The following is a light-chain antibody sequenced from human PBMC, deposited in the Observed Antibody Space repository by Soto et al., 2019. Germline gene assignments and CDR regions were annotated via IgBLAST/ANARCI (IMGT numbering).Light chain of an antibody. CDR3: QQCNATPLT. CDR2: KAS. CDR1: QSISGW. Sequence: DIQMTQSPSILSASVGDRVTITCRASQSISGWLAWYQQKPGKAPNLLIYKASHLENGVPSRFSGSGSGTDFSLTITTLQPEDVGIYYCQQCNATPLTFGQGTRLEIK. V-gene: IGKV1-5*03. J-gene: IGKJ5*01.